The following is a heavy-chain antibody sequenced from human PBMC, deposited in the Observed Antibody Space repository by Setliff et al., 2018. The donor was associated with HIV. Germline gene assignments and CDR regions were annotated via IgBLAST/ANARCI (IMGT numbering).Heavy chain of an antibody. Sequence: PSETLSLTCAVYGGSFSDHYWTWIRQPPGKGLEWIGEINQSGSTNYNPSLKSRVTISVDTSKNQFSLKLSSVTAADTAVYYCARRHGSGSLDAFDIWGQGTMVTVSS. CDR3: ARRHGSGSLDAFDI. J-gene: IGHJ3*02. CDR1: GGSFSDHY. D-gene: IGHD3-10*01. CDR2: INQSGST. V-gene: IGHV4-34*01.